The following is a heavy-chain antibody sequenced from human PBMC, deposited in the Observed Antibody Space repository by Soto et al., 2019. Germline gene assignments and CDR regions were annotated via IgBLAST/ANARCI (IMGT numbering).Heavy chain of an antibody. CDR1: GGSISSYY. D-gene: IGHD5-12*01. CDR3: ASSQGGYSGYGTFDY. Sequence: QVQLQESGPGLVKPSETLSLTCTVSGGSISSYYWSWIRQPPGKGLEWIGYIYYSGSTNYNPSLKSRVTISVDTSKNQFSLKLSSLTAADTAVYYCASSQGGYSGYGTFDYWGQGTLVTVSS. V-gene: IGHV4-59*01. J-gene: IGHJ4*02. CDR2: IYYSGST.